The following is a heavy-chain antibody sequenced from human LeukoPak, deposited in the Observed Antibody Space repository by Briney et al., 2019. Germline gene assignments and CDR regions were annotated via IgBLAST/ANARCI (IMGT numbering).Heavy chain of an antibody. D-gene: IGHD2-2*01. CDR3: ARGADIVVVPAAHRLYYFDY. CDR1: GGSISSYY. J-gene: IGHJ4*02. CDR2: IYYSGST. V-gene: IGHV4-59*12. Sequence: PSETLSLTCTVSGGSISSYYWSWIRQPPGKGLEWIGYIYYSGSTNYNPSLKSRVTISVDTSKNQFSLKLSSVTAADTAVYYCARGADIVVVPAAHRLYYFDYWGQGTLVTVSS.